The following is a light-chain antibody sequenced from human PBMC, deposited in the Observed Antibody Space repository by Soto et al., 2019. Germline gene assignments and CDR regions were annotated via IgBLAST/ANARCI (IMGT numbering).Light chain of an antibody. CDR2: GAS. V-gene: IGKV3-15*01. CDR3: QQYNNWPRT. Sequence: EIVLTQSPGTLSLSPGERATLSCRASHRVSSYLAWYQQKPGQAPRLLIYGASTRATGIPARFSGSGSGTEFTLTISSLQSEDFAVYYCQQYNNWPRTFGQGTKVDI. J-gene: IGKJ1*01. CDR1: HRVSSY.